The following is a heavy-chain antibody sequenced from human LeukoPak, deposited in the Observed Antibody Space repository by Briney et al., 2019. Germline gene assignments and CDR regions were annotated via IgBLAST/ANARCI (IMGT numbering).Heavy chain of an antibody. D-gene: IGHD6-19*01. J-gene: IGHJ4*02. CDR3: ARAQWLGVIGF. V-gene: IGHV4-4*02. Sequence: SETLSLTCAVSGGSISSSNWWSWVRQPPGKGLEWIGEIYHSGSTNYNPSLKSRITMSVDKSKNQFSLKLSSVTAADTAVYYCARAQWLGVIGFWGQGTLVTVSS. CDR2: IYHSGST. CDR1: GGSISSSNW.